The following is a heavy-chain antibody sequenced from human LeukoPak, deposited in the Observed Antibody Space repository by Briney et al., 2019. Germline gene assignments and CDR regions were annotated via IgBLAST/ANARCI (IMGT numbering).Heavy chain of an antibody. J-gene: IGHJ4*02. D-gene: IGHD4-23*01. CDR3: AKSFDYGGNSESDY. V-gene: IGHV3-30-3*02. CDR1: GFTFSSYA. CDR2: ISYDGSNK. Sequence: GGSLRLSCAASGFTFSSYAMHWVRQAPGKGLEWVAVISYDGSNKYYADSVKGRFTISRDNSKNTLYLQMNSLRAEDTAVYYCAKSFDYGGNSESDYWGQGTLVTVSS.